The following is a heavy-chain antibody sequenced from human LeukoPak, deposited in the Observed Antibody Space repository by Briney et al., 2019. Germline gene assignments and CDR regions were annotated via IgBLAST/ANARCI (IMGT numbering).Heavy chain of an antibody. Sequence: PSETLSLTCTVSGGSISSYYWSWIRQPPGKGLEWIGYIYYSGSTNYNPSLKSRVTISVDTSKNQFSLKLSSVTAADTAVYYCASSHSDYGDYYFDYWGQGTLVTVSS. J-gene: IGHJ4*02. D-gene: IGHD4-17*01. CDR1: GGSISSYY. CDR3: ASSHSDYGDYYFDY. V-gene: IGHV4-59*01. CDR2: IYYSGST.